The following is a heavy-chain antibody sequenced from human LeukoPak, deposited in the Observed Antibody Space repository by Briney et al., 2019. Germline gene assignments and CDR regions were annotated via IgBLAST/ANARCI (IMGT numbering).Heavy chain of an antibody. D-gene: IGHD2-2*02. Sequence: GGSLRLSCAASGFTVSSNYMSWVRQAPGKGLEWVSVIYSGGSTCYADSVKGRFTISRDNSKNTLYLQMNSLRAEDTAVYYCARDAYQLLYTPPYYYYYMDVWGKGTTVTVSS. J-gene: IGHJ6*03. CDR1: GFTVSSNY. V-gene: IGHV3-53*01. CDR3: ARDAYQLLYTPPYYYYYMDV. CDR2: IYSGGST.